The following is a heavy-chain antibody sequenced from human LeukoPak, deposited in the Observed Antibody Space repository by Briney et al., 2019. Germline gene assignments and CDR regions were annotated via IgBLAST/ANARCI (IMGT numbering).Heavy chain of an antibody. CDR1: GFTFSSYA. V-gene: IGHV3-23*01. Sequence: GGSLRLSCAASGFTFSSYAMSWVRQAPGKGLEWVSAISGSGGSTYYADSVKGRFTISRDNSKNTLYLQMNSLRAEDTAVYYCAKDPGVGAIKGNAFDIWGQGTMVTVSS. J-gene: IGHJ3*02. D-gene: IGHD1-26*01. CDR3: AKDPGVGAIKGNAFDI. CDR2: ISGSGGST.